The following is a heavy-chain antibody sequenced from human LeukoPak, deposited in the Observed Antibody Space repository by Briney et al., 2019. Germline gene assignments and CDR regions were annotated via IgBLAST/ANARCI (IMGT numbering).Heavy chain of an antibody. J-gene: IGHJ6*03. D-gene: IGHD6-13*01. CDR1: GGSISSYY. Sequence: SETLSLTCTVSGGSISSYYWSWIRRPAGKGLEWIGRIYTSGSTNYNPSLKSRVTMSVDTSKNQFSLKLSSVTAADTAVYYCARERSSWGYYYYYYMDVWGKGTTVTVSS. V-gene: IGHV4-4*07. CDR3: ARERSSWGYYYYYYMDV. CDR2: IYTSGST.